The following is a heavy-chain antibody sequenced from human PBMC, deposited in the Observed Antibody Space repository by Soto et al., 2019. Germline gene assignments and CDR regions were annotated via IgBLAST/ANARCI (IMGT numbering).Heavy chain of an antibody. CDR2: IYHSGSA. D-gene: IGHD3-22*01. Sequence: QLQESGSGLVKPSQILSLTCDVSGDSITSGGYSWGWIRQPPGRGLEWIGYIYHSGSALYNPYLKSRVTIVGDRSKNEFSLKVNYVTAADTAVYYCARVAVSDYDSSGYPDCWGQGILVTVSS. J-gene: IGHJ4*02. V-gene: IGHV4-30-2*01. CDR1: GDSITSGGYS. CDR3: ARVAVSDYDSSGYPDC.